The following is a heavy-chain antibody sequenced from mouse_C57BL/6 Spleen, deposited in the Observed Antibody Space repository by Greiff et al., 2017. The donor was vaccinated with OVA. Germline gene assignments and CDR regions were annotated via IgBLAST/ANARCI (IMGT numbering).Heavy chain of an antibody. CDR1: GYTFTSYG. CDR2: IYPRSGNT. CDR3: ARRGSSGYGMDY. D-gene: IGHD3-2*02. V-gene: IGHV1-81*01. Sequence: VQVVESGAELARPGASVKLSCKASGYTFTSYGISWVKQRTGQGLEWIGEIYPRSGNTYYDEKVTGKGTLTAGKYSSTAYMKLRSLTSEDSAVYFCARRGSSGYGMDYWGQGTSVTVSS. J-gene: IGHJ4*01.